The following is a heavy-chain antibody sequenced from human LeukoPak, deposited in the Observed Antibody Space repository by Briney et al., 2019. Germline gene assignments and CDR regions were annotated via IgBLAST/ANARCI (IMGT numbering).Heavy chain of an antibody. CDR2: IDTSGNT. CDR3: AREHIEDAFDI. D-gene: IGHD2-21*01. Sequence: SETLSLTCTVSGGSISSYYWSWIRQPAGKGLEWIGRIDTSGNTNYKPSLKSRVTMSVDTSKNQFSLKLSSVTAADTAVYYCAREHIEDAFDIWGQGTMVTVSS. J-gene: IGHJ3*02. V-gene: IGHV4-4*07. CDR1: GGSISSYY.